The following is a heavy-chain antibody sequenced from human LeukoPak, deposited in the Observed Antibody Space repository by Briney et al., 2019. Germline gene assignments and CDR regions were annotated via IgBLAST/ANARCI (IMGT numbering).Heavy chain of an antibody. Sequence: ASVKVSCKASGYTFTSYGISWVRQAPGQGLEWMGWISAYNGNTNYAQKLQGRVTMTTDTSTSTAYMELRSLRSDDTAVYYCARAESIFGVVIYYFDYWGQGTLVTVSS. V-gene: IGHV1-18*01. CDR2: ISAYNGNT. CDR3: ARAESIFGVVIYYFDY. D-gene: IGHD3-3*01. J-gene: IGHJ4*02. CDR1: GYTFTSYG.